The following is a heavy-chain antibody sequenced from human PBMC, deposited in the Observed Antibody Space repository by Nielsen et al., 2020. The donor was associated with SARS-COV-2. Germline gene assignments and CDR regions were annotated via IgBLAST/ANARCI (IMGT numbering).Heavy chain of an antibody. J-gene: IGHJ3*02. D-gene: IGHD6-19*01. CDR1: GGSISSSSYY. CDR2: IYYSGST. V-gene: IGHV4-39*02. Sequence: SETLSLTCTVSGGSISSSSYYWGWIRQPPGKGLEWIGSIYYSGSTYYKPYLKSRVTISVDTSKNQFSLKLSSVTAADTAVYYCARDRSSGWSQAFDIWGQGTMVTVSS. CDR3: ARDRSSGWSQAFDI.